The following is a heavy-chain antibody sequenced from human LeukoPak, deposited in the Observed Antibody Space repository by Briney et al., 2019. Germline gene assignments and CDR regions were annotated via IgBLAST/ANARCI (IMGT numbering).Heavy chain of an antibody. CDR1: GGSISSSNW. V-gene: IGHV4-4*02. D-gene: IGHD4-23*01. CDR2: ISHSGST. Sequence: PSETLSLTCAVSGGSISSSNWWSWVRQPPGRGLEWIGEISHSGSTNYNPSLKSRVTISVDKSKNQFSLKLSSVTAADTAVYYCARDSRLRWRRYFNYWGQGTLVTVSS. J-gene: IGHJ4*02. CDR3: ARDSRLRWRRYFNY.